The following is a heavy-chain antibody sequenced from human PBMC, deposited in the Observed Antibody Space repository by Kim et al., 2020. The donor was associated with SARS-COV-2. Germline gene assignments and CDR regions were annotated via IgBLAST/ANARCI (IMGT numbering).Heavy chain of an antibody. V-gene: IGHV3-21*01. J-gene: IGHJ4*02. Sequence: GGSLRLSCAASGFTFSSYSMNWVRQAPGKGLEWVSSISSSSSYIYYADSVKGRFTISRDNAKNSLYLQMNSLRAEDTAVYYCARDPSFILAAAGTDDKDYWGQGTLVTVSS. CDR1: GFTFSSYS. D-gene: IGHD6-13*01. CDR3: ARDPSFILAAAGTDDKDY. CDR2: ISSSSSYI.